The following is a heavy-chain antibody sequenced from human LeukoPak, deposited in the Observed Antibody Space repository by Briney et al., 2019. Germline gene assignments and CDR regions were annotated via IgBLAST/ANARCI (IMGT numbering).Heavy chain of an antibody. CDR3: ARGYRDSSGWYIYGMDV. V-gene: IGHV3-66*01. Sequence: GGSLRLSCAASGFTVSSNYMSWVRQAPGKGLEWVSFIYSGGSTYYADSVKGRFTISRDNSKNTLYLQVNSLRAEDTAVYYCARGYRDSSGWYIYGMDVWGQGTTVTVSS. J-gene: IGHJ6*02. D-gene: IGHD6-19*01. CDR2: IYSGGST. CDR1: GFTVSSNY.